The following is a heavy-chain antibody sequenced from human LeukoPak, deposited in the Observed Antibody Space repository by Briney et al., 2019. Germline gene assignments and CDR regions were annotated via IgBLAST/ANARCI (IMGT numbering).Heavy chain of an antibody. D-gene: IGHD4-17*01. CDR1: GFTASSNY. V-gene: IGHV3-53*01. CDR2: IYSGGST. J-gene: IGHJ3*02. Sequence: GGSLRLSCAASGFTASSNYMSWVRQAPGKGLEWVSVIYSGGSTYYADSVKGRFTISRDNSKNTLYLQMNSLRAGDTAVYYCARGGIGDYENAFDIWGQGTMVTVSS. CDR3: ARGGIGDYENAFDI.